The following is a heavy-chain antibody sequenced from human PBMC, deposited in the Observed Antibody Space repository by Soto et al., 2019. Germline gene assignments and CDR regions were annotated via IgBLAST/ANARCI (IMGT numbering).Heavy chain of an antibody. J-gene: IGHJ6*02. CDR3: ARGSQGSGSTSTYYYSYYGMDV. D-gene: IGHD1-26*01. CDR2: INHSGST. CDR1: CGAFIGYY. Sequence: SETLSLTCGFYCGAFIGYYWSWIRQPPGKGLEWIGEINHSGSTNYNPSLKSRVTISVDTSKNQFSLKLSSVTAADTAVYYCARGSQGSGSTSTYYYSYYGMDVWGQGTTVPVSS. V-gene: IGHV4-34*01.